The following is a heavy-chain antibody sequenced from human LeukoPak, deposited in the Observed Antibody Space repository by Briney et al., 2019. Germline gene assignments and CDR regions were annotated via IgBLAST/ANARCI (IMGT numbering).Heavy chain of an antibody. V-gene: IGHV4-59*01. D-gene: IGHD3-10*01. Sequence: SETLSLTCTVSGGSISSYYWSWIRQPPGKGLEWIGYIYYGGSTNYNPSLKSRVTISVDTSKNQFSLKLSSVTAADTAVYYCASSSYYYGSGSTYYYYGMDVWGKGTTVTVSS. J-gene: IGHJ6*04. CDR1: GGSISSYY. CDR3: ASSSYYYGSGSTYYYYGMDV. CDR2: IYYGGST.